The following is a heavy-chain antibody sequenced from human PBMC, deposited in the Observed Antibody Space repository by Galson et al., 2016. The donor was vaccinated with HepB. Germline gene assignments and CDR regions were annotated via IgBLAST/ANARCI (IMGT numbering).Heavy chain of an antibody. J-gene: IGHJ4*02. CDR3: AHSKRPGVFTLFDS. V-gene: IGHV3-53*01. CDR1: GFIVSNNY. CDR2: MYCGGST. D-gene: IGHD4-11*01. Sequence: SLRLSCAASGFIVSNNYMNWVRQAPGKGLEWVSLMYCGGSTSYSDSVKGRFTISRDISENTLQLQMNSLRAEDTATYYCAHSKRPGVFTLFDSWGQGSLVTVSS.